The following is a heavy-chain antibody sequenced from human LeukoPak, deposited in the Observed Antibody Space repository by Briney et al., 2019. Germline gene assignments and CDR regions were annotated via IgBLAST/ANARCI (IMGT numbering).Heavy chain of an antibody. CDR3: ASADSTAGGSLLYYFDY. CDR2: INPNSGDA. CDR1: GYTFTGYY. J-gene: IGHJ4*02. Sequence: DSVNVSCKASGYTFTGYYIHWVRQAPGQGLEWVGWINPNSGDANYAQKFQGRVTMTRDTSISTAYMELSRLRSDDTAVYYCASADSTAGGSLLYYFDYWGQGTLVTVSS. D-gene: IGHD6-13*01. V-gene: IGHV1-2*02.